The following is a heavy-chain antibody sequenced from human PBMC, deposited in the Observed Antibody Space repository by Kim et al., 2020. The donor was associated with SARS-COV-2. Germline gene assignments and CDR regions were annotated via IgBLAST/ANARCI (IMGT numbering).Heavy chain of an antibody. CDR1: GFTFSSYG. CDR2: IWYDGSNK. D-gene: IGHD6-19*01. Sequence: GGSLRLSCAASGFTFSSYGMHWVRQAPGKGLEWVAVIWYDGSNKYYADSVKGRFTISRDNSKNTLYLQMNSLRAEDTAVYYCAKASGWYKESHFDYWGQGTLVTVSS. CDR3: AKASGWYKESHFDY. V-gene: IGHV3-33*06. J-gene: IGHJ4*02.